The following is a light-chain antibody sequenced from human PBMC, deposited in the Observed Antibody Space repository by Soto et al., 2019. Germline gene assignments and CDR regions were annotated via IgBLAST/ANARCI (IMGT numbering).Light chain of an antibody. CDR3: QQYNNDSPET. J-gene: IGKJ1*01. CDR2: DAS. Sequence: DIQMTQSPSTLSASVGDRVTITCRASQSINSWLAWYQQKPGRAPKLLIYDASTLESGVPSRFSGSGSGTEFTLTISSLRPEDFASYYCQQYNNDSPETFGQGTKVDIK. V-gene: IGKV1-5*01. CDR1: QSINSW.